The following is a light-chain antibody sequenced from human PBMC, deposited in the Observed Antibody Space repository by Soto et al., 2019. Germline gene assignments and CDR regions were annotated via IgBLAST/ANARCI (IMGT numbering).Light chain of an antibody. V-gene: IGLV8-61*01. CDR1: SGSVSTSYY. CDR3: TLYMGSGIWV. CDR2: STN. J-gene: IGLJ3*02. Sequence: QTVVTQEPSFSVSPGRTVTLTCGLSSGSVSTSYYPSWYQQTPGQAPRTLIYSTNTRSSGVPDRFSGSILGNKAALTITGAQAADEADYYCTLYMGSGIWVFGGGTKLTV.